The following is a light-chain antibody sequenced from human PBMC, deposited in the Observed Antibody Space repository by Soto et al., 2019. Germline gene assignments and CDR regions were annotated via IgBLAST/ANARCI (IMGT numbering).Light chain of an antibody. CDR3: QQYGSSPPMYT. Sequence: EIVLTQSPGTLSLSPGERATLSCRASRSVSSNYLAWYQQKPGQAPRLLIFGASTRATGIPDRFSGGGSETDFTLTISRLEPEDFAVYYCQQYGSSPPMYTFGQGTKLEIK. CDR1: RSVSSNY. CDR2: GAS. V-gene: IGKV3-20*01. J-gene: IGKJ2*01.